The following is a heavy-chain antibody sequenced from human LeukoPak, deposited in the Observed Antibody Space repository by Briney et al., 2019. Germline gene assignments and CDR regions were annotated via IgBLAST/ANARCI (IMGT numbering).Heavy chain of an antibody. CDR1: GFTFTNAW. D-gene: IGHD3-22*01. CDR3: ASLPITMIVVSDAFDI. Sequence: GGSLRLSCVDSGFTFTNAWMNWVRQAPGKGLEWVSSISSSSSYIYYADSVKGRFTISRDNAKNSLYLQMNSLRAEDTAVYYCASLPITMIVVSDAFDIWGQGTMVTVSS. CDR2: ISSSSSYI. J-gene: IGHJ3*02. V-gene: IGHV3-21*01.